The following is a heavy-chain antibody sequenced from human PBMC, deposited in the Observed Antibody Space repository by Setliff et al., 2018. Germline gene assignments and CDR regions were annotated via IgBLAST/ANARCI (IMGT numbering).Heavy chain of an antibody. V-gene: IGHV4-34*01. CDR3: ARGPSKPYYGSGSYYKYFDY. CDR2: INNSGRT. J-gene: IGHJ4*02. Sequence: SETLSLTCAVYGGSFSGYYWSWIRQPPGKGLEWIGEINNSGRTNYNPSLKSRVTISVETSKNQFSLKLGSVTAADTAVYYCARGPSKPYYGSGSYYKYFDYWGQGTLVTVSS. CDR1: GGSFSGYY. D-gene: IGHD3-10*01.